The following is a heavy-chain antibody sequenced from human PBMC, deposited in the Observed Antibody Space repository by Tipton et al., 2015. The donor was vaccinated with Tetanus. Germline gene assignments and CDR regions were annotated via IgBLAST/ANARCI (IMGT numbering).Heavy chain of an antibody. CDR2: IYYTAHT. J-gene: IGHJ4*02. V-gene: IGHV4-31*03. Sequence: TLSLTCTVSGASINAGGYLWTWVRQYPGKGLEWIGNIYYTAHTSYTPSLDSRVSISVDTSKNQFSLGPTSATAADTAVYFCARGLPRAPFYFDYWGQGKLVIVSS. CDR1: GASINAGGYL. D-gene: IGHD5-18*01. CDR3: ARGLPRAPFYFDY.